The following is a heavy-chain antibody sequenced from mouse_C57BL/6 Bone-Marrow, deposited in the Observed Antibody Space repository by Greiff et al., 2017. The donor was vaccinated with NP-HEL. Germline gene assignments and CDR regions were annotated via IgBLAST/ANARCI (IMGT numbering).Heavy chain of an antibody. J-gene: IGHJ4*01. CDR2: IWSGGST. CDR3: ARKRNSNYRYAMDY. CDR1: GFSLTSYG. D-gene: IGHD2-5*01. V-gene: IGHV2-2*01. Sequence: VKLQESGPGLVQPSQSLSITCTVSGFSLTSYGVHWVRQSPGKGLEWLGVIWSGGSTDYNAAFISRLSISKDNSKSQVFFKMNSLQADDTAIYYCARKRNSNYRYAMDYWGQGTSVTVSS.